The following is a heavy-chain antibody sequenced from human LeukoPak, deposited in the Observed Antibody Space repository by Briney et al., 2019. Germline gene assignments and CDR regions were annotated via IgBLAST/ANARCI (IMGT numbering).Heavy chain of an antibody. V-gene: IGHV4-34*01. D-gene: IGHD3-22*01. CDR2: INHSGST. CDR1: GGSFGGYY. CDR3: ARQWYDSSY. Sequence: PSETLSLTCAVYGGSFGGYYWSWIRQPPGKGLEWIGEINHSGSTNYNPSLKSRVTISVDTSKNQFSLKLSSVTAADTAVYYCARQWYDSSYWGQGTLVTVSS. J-gene: IGHJ4*02.